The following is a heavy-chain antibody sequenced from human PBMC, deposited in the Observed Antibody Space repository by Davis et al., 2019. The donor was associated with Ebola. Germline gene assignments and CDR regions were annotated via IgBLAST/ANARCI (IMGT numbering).Heavy chain of an antibody. CDR3: ARGGDIVLVPAALRDYYGMDV. D-gene: IGHD2-2*01. Sequence: PGGSLRLSCAASGFTFSSYAMHWVRQAPGKGLEWVAVISYDGSNKYYADSVKGRFTISRDNSKNTLYLQMNSLRAEDTAVYYCARGGDIVLVPAALRDYYGMDVWGQGTTVTVSS. CDR1: GFTFSSYA. J-gene: IGHJ6*02. CDR2: ISYDGSNK. V-gene: IGHV3-30*04.